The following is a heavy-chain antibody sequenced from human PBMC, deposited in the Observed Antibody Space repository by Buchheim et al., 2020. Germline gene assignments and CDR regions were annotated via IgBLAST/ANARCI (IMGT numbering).Heavy chain of an antibody. J-gene: IGHJ4*01. Sequence: QVQLQESGPGLVKPSHTLSLTCTVSGGSVSSGPYYWTWIRQPAGKGLEWIGRIYPSGTTNYNPSPKSRLTISIDRSRNHVSLNLSSVTAADTAVYYCARLFDSWGQGTL. CDR3: ARLFDS. CDR1: GGSVSSGPYY. V-gene: IGHV4-61*02. CDR2: IYPSGTT.